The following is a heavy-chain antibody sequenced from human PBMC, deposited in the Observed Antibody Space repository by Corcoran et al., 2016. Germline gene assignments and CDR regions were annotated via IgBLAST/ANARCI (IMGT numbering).Heavy chain of an antibody. D-gene: IGHD3-16*02. CDR2: IYTSGST. CDR3: ARTPLRVGELSPFDY. V-gene: IGHV4-4*07. CDR1: GGSISSYY. Sequence: QVQLQESGPGLVKPSETLSLTCTVSGGSISSYYWSWIRQPAGKGLEWIGRIYTSGSTNYNPSLKSRVTMSVDTSKNQFSLKLSSVTAADTAVYYCARTPLRVGELSPFDYWGQGTLVTVSS. J-gene: IGHJ4*02.